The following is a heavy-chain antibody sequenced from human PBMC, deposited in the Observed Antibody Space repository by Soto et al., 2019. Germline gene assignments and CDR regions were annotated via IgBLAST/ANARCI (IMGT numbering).Heavy chain of an antibody. J-gene: IGHJ4*02. CDR3: ARRCSSTSRQPFDY. V-gene: IGHV1-46*01. D-gene: IGHD2-2*01. Sequence: QVQLVQSGAEVKKPGASVKVSCKASGYTFTSYYMHWVRQAPGQGLEWMGIINPSGGSTSYAQKFQGRVTLTTDTTTSTAYKELSGLKSEDTALDYGARRCSSTSRQPFDYWGQGTLVTVSS. CDR1: GYTFTSYY. CDR2: INPSGGST.